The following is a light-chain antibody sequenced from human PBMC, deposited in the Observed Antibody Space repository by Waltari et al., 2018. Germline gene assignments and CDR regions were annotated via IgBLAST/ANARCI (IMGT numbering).Light chain of an antibody. V-gene: IGKV1D-12*01. CDR1: QDINRW. CDR3: QQADTFPLT. Sequence: DIQMTQSPSSVSASVGDRVTITCRASQDINRWLAWYQQKPGKAPKLLIYAASTLQPWVPSSFSGSGSGTDYTLTINSLQPEDFAIYYCQQADTFPLTFGQGTRLEIK. J-gene: IGKJ5*01. CDR2: AAS.